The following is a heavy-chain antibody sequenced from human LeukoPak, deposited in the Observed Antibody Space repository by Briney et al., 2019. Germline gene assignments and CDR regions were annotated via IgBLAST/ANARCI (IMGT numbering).Heavy chain of an antibody. J-gene: IGHJ3*02. Sequence: GGSLRLSCAASGFIFSSYGMSWVRQAPGKGLEWVSGISGGGGTYYADSVKGRLTISRDTSKNTVYLQMNSLRAEDTAVYYCAKDVRTLDAFDIWGQGTTVTVSS. CDR1: GFIFSSYG. V-gene: IGHV3-23*01. CDR3: AKDVRTLDAFDI. CDR2: ISGGGGT.